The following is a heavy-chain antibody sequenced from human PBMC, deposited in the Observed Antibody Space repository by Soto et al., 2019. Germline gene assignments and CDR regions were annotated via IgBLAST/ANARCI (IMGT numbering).Heavy chain of an antibody. CDR1: GGSIRHAGYY. V-gene: IGHV4-30-4*01. Sequence: TLSLTRPVSGGSIRHAGYYLGWVRPSPGKGLEWIGYIYYSGSSFFNPSLKSRVTMSKDTSKNQFSLRLTSVTAADTAVYYFFRAFVVTVGRMYVCGRG. D-gene: IGHD3-16*02. J-gene: IGHJ3*01. CDR2: IYYSGSS. CDR3: FRAFVVTVGRMYV.